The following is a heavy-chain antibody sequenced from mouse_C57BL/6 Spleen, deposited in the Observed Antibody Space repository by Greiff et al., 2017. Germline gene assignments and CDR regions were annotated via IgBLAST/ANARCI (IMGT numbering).Heavy chain of an antibody. D-gene: IGHD2-3*01. Sequence: EVQLVESGGGLVKPGGSLKLSCAASGFTFSDYGMHWVRQAPEKGLEWVAYISSGSSTLYYADTVKGRFTISRDNAKNTLFLQMTSLRSEDTAMYYCARDRWLLTWFAYWGQGTLVTVSA. V-gene: IGHV5-17*01. CDR3: ARDRWLLTWFAY. CDR1: GFTFSDYG. J-gene: IGHJ3*01. CDR2: ISSGSSTL.